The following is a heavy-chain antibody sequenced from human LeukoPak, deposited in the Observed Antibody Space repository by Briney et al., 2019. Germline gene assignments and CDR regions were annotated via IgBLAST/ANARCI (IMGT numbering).Heavy chain of an antibody. Sequence: ASVKVSCKASGYTFTNYYMHWVRQAPGRGLEWMGIINPSEGSTNYAQKFQGRVTMTRDMSTSTVYMELSSLRSEDAAVYYCARGGRSSSSYYYYMDVWGKGTTVTVSS. CDR1: GYTFTNYY. CDR2: INPSEGST. V-gene: IGHV1-46*01. J-gene: IGHJ6*03. D-gene: IGHD6-13*01. CDR3: ARGGRSSSSYYYYMDV.